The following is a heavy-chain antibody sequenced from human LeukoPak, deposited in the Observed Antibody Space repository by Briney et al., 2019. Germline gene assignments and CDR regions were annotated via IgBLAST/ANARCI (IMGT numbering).Heavy chain of an antibody. CDR1: GFTFSSYG. D-gene: IGHD3-22*01. CDR2: ISYDGSNK. CDR3: AKPTMIVVVITGELDY. Sequence: GGSLRLSCAASGFTFSSYGMHWVRQAPGKGLEGVAVISYDGSNKYYADSVKGRFTISRDNSKNTLYLQMNSLRAEDTAVYYCAKPTMIVVVITGELDYWGQGTLVTVSS. V-gene: IGHV3-30*18. J-gene: IGHJ4*02.